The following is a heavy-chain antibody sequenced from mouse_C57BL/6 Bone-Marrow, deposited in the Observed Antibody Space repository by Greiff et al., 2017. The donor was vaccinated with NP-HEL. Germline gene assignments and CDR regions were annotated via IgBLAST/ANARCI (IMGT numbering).Heavy chain of an antibody. D-gene: IGHD1-1*01. CDR3: ARHEDRISYYYGSSYSYFDV. CDR2: FYPGSGSI. J-gene: IGHJ1*03. CDR1: GYTFTEYT. V-gene: IGHV1-62-2*01. Sequence: QVQLKESGAELVKPGASVKLSCKASGYTFTEYTIHWVKQRSGQGLEWIGWFYPGSGSIKYNEKFKDKATLTADKSSSTVYMELSRLTSEDSAVYFCARHEDRISYYYGSSYSYFDVWGTGTTVTVSS.